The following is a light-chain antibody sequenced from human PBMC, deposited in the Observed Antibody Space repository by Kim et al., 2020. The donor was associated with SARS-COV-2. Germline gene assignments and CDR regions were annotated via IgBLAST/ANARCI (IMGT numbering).Light chain of an antibody. CDR2: DAS. J-gene: IGKJ1*01. Sequence: DIQMTQSPSPLPASVGDRVTITCRATQYVTRGLAWYQQKPGRAPKLLIYDASTLDRGVPSRFRGSGSGTEFTLTINSLQPDDFARYYNQHRQTFGQGTKVDIK. V-gene: IGKV1-5*01. CDR3: QHRQT. CDR1: QYVTRG.